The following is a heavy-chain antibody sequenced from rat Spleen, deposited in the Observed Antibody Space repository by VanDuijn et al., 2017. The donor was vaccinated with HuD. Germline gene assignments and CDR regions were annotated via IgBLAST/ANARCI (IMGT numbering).Heavy chain of an antibody. CDR2: MTNSGIA. J-gene: IGHJ2*01. CDR1: GFSITSNY. V-gene: IGHV3-1*01. Sequence: EVHLQESGPGLVKPSQSLSLNCSVTGFSITSNYWVWIRKFPGNKMEWVGHMTNSGIASYNPSLKSRISITRDTSKNQFFLQLNSLTTEDTATYYCARLGGEYFDYWGQGVMVTVSS. CDR3: ARLGGEYFDY. D-gene: IGHD4-2*01.